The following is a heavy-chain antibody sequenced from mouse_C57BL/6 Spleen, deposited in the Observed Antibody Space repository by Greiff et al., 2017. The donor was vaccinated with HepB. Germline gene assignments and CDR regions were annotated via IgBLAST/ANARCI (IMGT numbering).Heavy chain of an antibody. Sequence: EVKVVESGGGLVQSGRSLRLSCATSGFTFSDFYMEWVRQAPGKGLEWIAASRNKANDYTTEYSASVKGRFIVSRDTSQSILYLQMNALRAEDTAIYYCARDALDYRFAYWGQGTLVTVSA. J-gene: IGHJ3*01. D-gene: IGHD2-4*01. CDR3: ARDALDYRFAY. V-gene: IGHV7-1*01. CDR1: GFTFSDFY. CDR2: SRNKANDYTT.